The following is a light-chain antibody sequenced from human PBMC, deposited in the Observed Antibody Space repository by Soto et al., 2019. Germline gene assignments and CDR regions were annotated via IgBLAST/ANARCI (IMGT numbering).Light chain of an antibody. Sequence: DIQMTQSPSSLSASVGDRVTITCQASQDISNYLNWYQQKPGKATKLLIYDASNLETGVPSRVSGSGSGTDFTFPISSLQTEDIAPYYCQQYDNLPITCGQGTRLEIK. V-gene: IGKV1-33*01. CDR3: QQYDNLPIT. J-gene: IGKJ5*01. CDR1: QDISNY. CDR2: DAS.